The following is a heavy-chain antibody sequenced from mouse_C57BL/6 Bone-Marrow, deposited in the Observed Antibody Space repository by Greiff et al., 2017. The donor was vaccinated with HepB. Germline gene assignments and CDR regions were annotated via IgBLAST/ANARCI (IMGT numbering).Heavy chain of an antibody. D-gene: IGHD1-1*01. CDR3: ARDYGGSRFAY. CDR1: GYTFTSYW. Sequence: VQLQQPGAELVRPGSSVKLSCKASGYTFTSYWMDWVKQRPGQGLEWIGNIYPSDSETHYNQKFKDKATLTVDKSSSTAYMQLSSLTSEDSAVYYCARDYGGSRFAYWGQGTLVTVSA. CDR2: IYPSDSET. V-gene: IGHV1-61*01. J-gene: IGHJ3*01.